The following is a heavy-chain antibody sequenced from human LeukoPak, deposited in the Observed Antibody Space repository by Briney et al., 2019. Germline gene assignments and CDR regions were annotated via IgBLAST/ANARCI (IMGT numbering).Heavy chain of an antibody. J-gene: IGHJ4*02. Sequence: GGSLRLSCAASGFXFNYYGIHWVRQAPGKGQEWVADIWYDGSHKYYADAVKGRCTISRDNSKHTMYLQVNSLRADDTAVYYCARNFRSGSLDYWGQGTLVTVSS. D-gene: IGHD3-10*01. CDR2: IWYDGSHK. CDR3: ARNFRSGSLDY. V-gene: IGHV3-33*01. CDR1: GFXFNYYG.